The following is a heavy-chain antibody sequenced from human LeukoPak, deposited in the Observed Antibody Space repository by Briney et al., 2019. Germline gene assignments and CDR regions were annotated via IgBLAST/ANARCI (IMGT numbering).Heavy chain of an antibody. Sequence: GGSLRLSCAASGFTFRTYGMHWVRQAPGKGLEWVAFLRYDGSNKFYADSVKGRFTISRDNSKDTLYLQLNSLRPEDTAIYYCAKASIPSLFGVVRIGYFDSWGQGTLVTVSS. CDR2: LRYDGSNK. V-gene: IGHV3-30*02. CDR1: GFTFRTYG. J-gene: IGHJ4*02. D-gene: IGHD3-3*01. CDR3: AKASIPSLFGVVRIGYFDS.